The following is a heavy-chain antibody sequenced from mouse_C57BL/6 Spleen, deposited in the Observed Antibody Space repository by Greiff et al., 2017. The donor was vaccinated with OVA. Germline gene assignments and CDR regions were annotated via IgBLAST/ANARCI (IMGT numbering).Heavy chain of an antibody. CDR2: ISSGSSTI. CDR3: ARGEWFAY. Sequence: EVKVEESGGGLVKPGGSLKLSCAASGFTFSDYGMHWVRQAPEKGLEWVAYISSGSSTIYYADTVKGRFTISRDNAKNTLFLQMTSLRSEDTAMYYCARGEWFAYWGQGTLVTVSA. J-gene: IGHJ3*01. V-gene: IGHV5-17*01. CDR1: GFTFSDYG.